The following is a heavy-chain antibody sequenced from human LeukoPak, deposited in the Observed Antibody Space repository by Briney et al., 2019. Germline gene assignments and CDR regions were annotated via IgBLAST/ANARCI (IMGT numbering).Heavy chain of an antibody. CDR2: ISNNGGYT. D-gene: IGHD2-15*01. CDR3: AKDRGYCSGGSCQI. J-gene: IGHJ4*02. V-gene: IGHV3-23*01. CDR1: GFTFSSSA. Sequence: GGSLRLSCAASGFTFSSSAMSWVRQAPGKGLEWVSAISNNGGYTYYADSVKGRFTISRDNSKNTLYLQMNSLRAEDTAVYYCAKDRGYCSGGSCQIGGQGTLVTVSS.